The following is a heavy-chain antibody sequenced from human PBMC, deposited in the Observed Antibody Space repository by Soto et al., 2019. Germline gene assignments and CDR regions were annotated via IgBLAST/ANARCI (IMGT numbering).Heavy chain of an antibody. V-gene: IGHV4-4*02. CDR3: AHRPMVGAAI. Sequence: QVQLQESGPGLVKPSGTLSLTCGVFGGSISNSNWWTWVRQPPGKGLEWIGEIYHTGSTNYNSSLMSRVTISLDKPNNQFSLKRSSVTAADTAVYSCAHRPMVGAAIWGQGTLVTVSS. J-gene: IGHJ4*02. CDR1: GGSISNSNW. D-gene: IGHD2-15*01. CDR2: IYHTGST.